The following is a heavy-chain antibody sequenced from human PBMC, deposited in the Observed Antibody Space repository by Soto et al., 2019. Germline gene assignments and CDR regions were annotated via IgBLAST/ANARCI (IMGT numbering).Heavy chain of an antibody. D-gene: IGHD3-10*01. CDR2: ISYDGSNK. CDR1: GFTFSSYA. Sequence: HPGGSLRLSCAASGFTFSSYAMHWVRQAPGKGLEWVAVISYDGSNKYYAESVKGRFTISRDNSKNTLYLQMNSLRAEDTAVYYCARDRVDGALWFGELSGPGYWGQGTLVTVSS. J-gene: IGHJ4*02. V-gene: IGHV3-30-3*01. CDR3: ARDRVDGALWFGELSGPGY.